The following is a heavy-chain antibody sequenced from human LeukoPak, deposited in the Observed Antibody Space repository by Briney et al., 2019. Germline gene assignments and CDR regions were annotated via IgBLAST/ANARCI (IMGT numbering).Heavy chain of an antibody. CDR3: AGRPDTAMVPIFDY. D-gene: IGHD5-18*01. J-gene: IGHJ4*02. CDR1: GYTFTGYY. V-gene: IGHV1-2*02. Sequence: ASVKVSCKASGYTFTGYYMHWVRQAPGQGLEWMGWINPNSGGTNYAQKFQGRVTMTGDTSISTVYMELSRLSSDDTAVYFCAGRPDTAMVPIFDYWGQGTLVTISS. CDR2: INPNSGGT.